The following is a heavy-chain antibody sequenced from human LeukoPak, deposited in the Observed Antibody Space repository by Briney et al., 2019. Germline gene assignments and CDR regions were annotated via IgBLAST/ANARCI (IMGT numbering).Heavy chain of an antibody. V-gene: IGHV3-23*01. D-gene: IGHD3-10*02. Sequence: PGGSLRLSCVASGFTFSKYALRWVRQAPGKGLEWVPGISATGGNTFYADSVRGRFTVSRDNSKNTVYLQINSLGAEDTAVYYLVRNGQITLIGMVLYFFDNWGQGALVTVSS. CDR1: GFTFSKYA. J-gene: IGHJ4*02. CDR3: VRNGQITLIGMVLYFFDN. CDR2: ISATGGNT.